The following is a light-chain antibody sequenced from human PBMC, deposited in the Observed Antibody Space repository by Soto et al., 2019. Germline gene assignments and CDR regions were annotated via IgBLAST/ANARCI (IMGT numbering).Light chain of an antibody. J-gene: IGKJ2*01. CDR1: QSVSSSY. CDR3: QQFGSSLYT. V-gene: IGKV3-20*01. CDR2: DAS. Sequence: EIVLTQSPGTLSLSPGERATLSCRASQSVSSSYLAWYQQKPGQAPRLLIYDASSRATGIPDRFSGSGSGTDFTLTISRLEPEDFAVYYCQQFGSSLYTFGQGPNWRSN.